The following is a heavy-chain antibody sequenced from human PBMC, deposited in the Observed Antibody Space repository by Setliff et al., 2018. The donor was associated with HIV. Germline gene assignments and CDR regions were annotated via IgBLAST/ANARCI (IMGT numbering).Heavy chain of an antibody. D-gene: IGHD3-22*01. CDR2: MNPNTGDT. Sequence: ASVKVSCQASGYSFTGFYIHWVRQAPGQGLEWMGWMNPNTGDTNFAQKFQDRLTMARDTSIRTAYMELSRLTSDDTAVYFCARDKYYDSSANYFDRWGQGTLVTVSS. CDR3: ARDKYYDSSANYFDR. V-gene: IGHV1-2*02. J-gene: IGHJ5*02. CDR1: GYSFTGFY.